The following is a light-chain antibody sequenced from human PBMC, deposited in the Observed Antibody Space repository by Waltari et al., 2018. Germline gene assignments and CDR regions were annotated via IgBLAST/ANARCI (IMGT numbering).Light chain of an antibody. CDR1: QNVTTN. CDR2: GAS. CDR3: QHHATSLWT. Sequence: TVLTQSPATMSLSPGERATLSCMASQNVTTNLAWYQHKPGQAPRLLIYGASTRATDTPARFSGSGSGTEFTLTISSLQSEDFAVYYCQHHATSLWTFGQGTKVEI. J-gene: IGKJ1*01. V-gene: IGKV3-15*01.